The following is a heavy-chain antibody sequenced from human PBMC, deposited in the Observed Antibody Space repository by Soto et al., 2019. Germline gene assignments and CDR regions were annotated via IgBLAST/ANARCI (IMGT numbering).Heavy chain of an antibody. CDR3: ARGGNYCTSGVCSCYGMDF. Sequence: QVQLVQSGAEVKKPGASVKVSCKASGYTFTSYGISWVRQAPGQGLEWMGWISAYNGNTNYAQKFQGRVTMTTDTSTSTAYMELRRLRSEETAVYYCARGGNYCTSGVCSCYGMDFWGQGTTVTVSS. CDR2: ISAYNGNT. V-gene: IGHV1-18*01. CDR1: GYTFTSYG. D-gene: IGHD2-8*01. J-gene: IGHJ6*02.